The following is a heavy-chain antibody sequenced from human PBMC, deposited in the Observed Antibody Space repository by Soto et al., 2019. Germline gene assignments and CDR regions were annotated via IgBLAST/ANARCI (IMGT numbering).Heavy chain of an antibody. D-gene: IGHD4-4*01. CDR1: GYSFTSYW. CDR3: ARHPTTVTTYYYGMDV. J-gene: IGHJ6*02. V-gene: IGHV5-10-1*01. Sequence: PGESLKISCKGSGYSFTSYWISWVRQMPGKGLEWMGRIDPSDSYTNYSPSFQGHVTISADKSISTAYLQWSSLKASDTAMYYCARHPTTVTTYYYGMDVWGQGTTVTVS. CDR2: IDPSDSYT.